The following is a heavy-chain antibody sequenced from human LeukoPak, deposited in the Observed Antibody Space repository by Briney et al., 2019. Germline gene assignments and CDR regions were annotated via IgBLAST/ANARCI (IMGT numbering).Heavy chain of an antibody. D-gene: IGHD3-22*01. J-gene: IGHJ5*02. Sequence: ASVKVSCKASGYTFTGYYMHWVRQAPGQGLEWMGWINPNSGGTNYAQKFQGRVTMTRDTSISTAYMELSRLRSDDTAVYYCARVVVMTNWFDPWGQGTLVTVYS. CDR1: GYTFTGYY. CDR2: INPNSGGT. V-gene: IGHV1-2*02. CDR3: ARVVVMTNWFDP.